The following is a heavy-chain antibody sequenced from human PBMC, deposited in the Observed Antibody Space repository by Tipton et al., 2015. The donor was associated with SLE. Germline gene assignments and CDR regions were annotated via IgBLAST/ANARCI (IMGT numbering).Heavy chain of an antibody. D-gene: IGHD3-3*01. J-gene: IGHJ6*02. CDR3: AREFRYYDFWSGYRDHYYYGMDV. Sequence: SLRLSCAASGFTFSNYWMHWVRQAPGKGQVWVSRINSDGSYTSYADSVKGRFPISRDNAKNTLYLQMDSLRAEDTAVYYCAREFRYYDFWSGYRDHYYYGMDVWGQGTTVTVSS. CDR2: INSDGSYT. V-gene: IGHV3-74*01. CDR1: GFTFSNYW.